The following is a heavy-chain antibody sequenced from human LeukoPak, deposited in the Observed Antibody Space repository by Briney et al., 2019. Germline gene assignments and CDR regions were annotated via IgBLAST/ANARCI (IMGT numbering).Heavy chain of an antibody. CDR3: ARVPHYYGSGSYGDY. V-gene: IGHV1-69*05. CDR2: IIPIFGTA. D-gene: IGHD3-10*01. CDR1: GGTFSSYA. J-gene: IGHJ4*02. Sequence: SVKVSCKASGGTFSSYAISWVRQAPGQGPEWMGGIIPIFGTANYAQKLQGRVTMTTDTSTSTAYMELRSLRSDDTAVYYCARVPHYYGSGSYGDYWGQGTLVTVSS.